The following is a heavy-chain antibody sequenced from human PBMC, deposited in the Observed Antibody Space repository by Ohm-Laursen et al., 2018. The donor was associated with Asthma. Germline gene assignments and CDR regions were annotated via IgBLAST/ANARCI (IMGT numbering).Heavy chain of an antibody. D-gene: IGHD4-17*01. CDR1: RFTFSSYA. J-gene: IGHJ1*01. Sequence: SLRLSCAASRFTFSSYALHWVRQAPGKGLEWVSLISFDGNNKYYADSVKGRFTISRDNSKNTLYLQMNSLRTEDTALYYCARGGDYGLEYFQHWGQGTLVTVSS. CDR3: ARGGDYGLEYFQH. CDR2: ISFDGNNK. V-gene: IGHV3-30-3*01.